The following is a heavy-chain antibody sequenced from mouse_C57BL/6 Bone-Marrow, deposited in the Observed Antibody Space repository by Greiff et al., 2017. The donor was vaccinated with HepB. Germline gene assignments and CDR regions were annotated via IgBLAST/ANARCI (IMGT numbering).Heavy chain of an antibody. Sequence: EVMLVESGGGLVQPGGSRGLSCEGSGFTFSGFWMSWVRQTPGKTLEWIGDINSDGSAINYAPSIKDRFTIFRDNDKSTLYLQMSNVRSEDTATYVCMRYDPYYAMDYWGQGTSVTVSS. CDR2: INSDGSAI. CDR1: GFTFSGFW. CDR3: MRYDPYYAMDY. J-gene: IGHJ4*01. V-gene: IGHV11-2*01.